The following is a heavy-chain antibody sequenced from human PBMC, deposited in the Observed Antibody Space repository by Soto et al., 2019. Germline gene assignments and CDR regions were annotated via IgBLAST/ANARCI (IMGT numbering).Heavy chain of an antibody. D-gene: IGHD5-12*01. CDR3: SRRYSGYDWEAFDI. CDR1: GFTFSSYW. J-gene: IGHJ3*02. CDR2: IKQDGSEK. Sequence: EVQLVESGGGLVQPGGSLRLSCAASGFTFSSYWMSWVRQAPGKRLEWVANIKQDGSEKYYVDSVKGRFTISRDNAKNSLYLQMNGLRAEDTAVYYCSRRYSGYDWEAFDIWGQGTMVTVSS. V-gene: IGHV3-7*01.